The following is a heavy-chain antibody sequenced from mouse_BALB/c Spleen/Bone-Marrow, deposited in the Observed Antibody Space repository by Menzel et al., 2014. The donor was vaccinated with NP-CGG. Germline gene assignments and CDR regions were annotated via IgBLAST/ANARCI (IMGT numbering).Heavy chain of an antibody. CDR2: IDPYNGVT. D-gene: IGHD2-1*01. J-gene: IGHJ1*01. V-gene: IGHV1S135*01. CDR1: GYAFTSYN. CDR3: AREDGNYWYFDV. Sequence: EVQRVESGPELVKPGASVKVSCKASGYAFTSYNMYWVKQSHGKSLEWIGYIDPYNGVTSYNRKFKGKATLTVDKSSSTAYMHLNSLTSEDSAVYYCAREDGNYWYFDVWGAGTTVTVSS.